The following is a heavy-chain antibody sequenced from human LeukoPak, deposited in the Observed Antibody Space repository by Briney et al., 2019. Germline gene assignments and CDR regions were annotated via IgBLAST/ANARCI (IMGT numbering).Heavy chain of an antibody. V-gene: IGHV3-13*04. J-gene: IGHJ3*02. CDR3: ARGGGRSYSDAFDI. CDR1: GFTFSIYD. CDR2: IGTAGDT. Sequence: VRLVESGGGLVLPGGSLRLSCAASGFTFSIYDMHWVRQATAIGLEWVSAIGTAGDTYYPGSVKGRFTISRENVKNSLYLQMNSLRAGDTAVYYCARGGGRSYSDAFDIWGQGTVVTVSS. D-gene: IGHD1-26*01.